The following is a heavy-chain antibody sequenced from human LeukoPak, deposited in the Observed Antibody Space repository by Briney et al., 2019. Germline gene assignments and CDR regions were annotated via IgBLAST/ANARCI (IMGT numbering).Heavy chain of an antibody. CDR3: ATEYYFAMDV. CDR2: IYTSGST. Sequence: SETLSLTCTVSGGSISTYNWTWIRQPAGEGLEWIGRIYTSGSTNYNPSLKSRVTMSVDTSKNQFSLKLTSVTAADTAVYFCATEYYFAMDVWGQGTTVTDSS. CDR1: GGSISTYN. V-gene: IGHV4-4*07. J-gene: IGHJ6*02.